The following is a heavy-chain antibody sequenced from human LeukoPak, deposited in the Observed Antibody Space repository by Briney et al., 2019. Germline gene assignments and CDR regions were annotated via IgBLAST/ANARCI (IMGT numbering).Heavy chain of an antibody. V-gene: IGHV1-8*03. CDR1: GYTFTSYD. CDR2: MNPNSGNT. D-gene: IGHD6-25*01. J-gene: IGHJ5*02. CDR3: AGGLGSSAPRHWFAP. Sequence: GASVKVSCKASGYTFTSYDINWVRQATGQGLEWMGWMNPNSGNTGYAQKFQGRVTITRNTSISTAYMELSSLRSEDTAVYYCAGGLGSSAPRHWFAPGAKGPLVTVPS.